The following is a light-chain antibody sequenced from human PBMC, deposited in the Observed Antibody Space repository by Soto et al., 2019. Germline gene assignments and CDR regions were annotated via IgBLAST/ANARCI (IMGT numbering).Light chain of an antibody. Sequence: DIQMTQSPSTLSASVGDRVTITCRASQSISSWLAWYQQKPGKAPKLLIYKASSLESGVPSRFSGSGSGTEFTLTISRLQPDDFATYYCQQYNSYRYTFGQGTKLESK. CDR2: KAS. CDR1: QSISSW. CDR3: QQYNSYRYT. V-gene: IGKV1-5*03. J-gene: IGKJ2*01.